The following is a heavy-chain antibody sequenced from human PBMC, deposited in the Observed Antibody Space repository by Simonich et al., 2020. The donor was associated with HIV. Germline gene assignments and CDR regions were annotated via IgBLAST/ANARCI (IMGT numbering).Heavy chain of an antibody. CDR1: GFTFSSYG. Sequence: QVQLVQSGGGVVQPGRSLRLSCAASGFTFSSYGMHWVRRAPGNGLEWVAVMWYDGSNKSYADSVKGRFTISRDNSKNTLYLQMNSLRAEDTAVYYCARSVGHDILTGYYRWGQGTLVTVSS. J-gene: IGHJ4*02. CDR2: MWYDGSNK. V-gene: IGHV3-33*01. CDR3: ARSVGHDILTGYYR. D-gene: IGHD3-9*01.